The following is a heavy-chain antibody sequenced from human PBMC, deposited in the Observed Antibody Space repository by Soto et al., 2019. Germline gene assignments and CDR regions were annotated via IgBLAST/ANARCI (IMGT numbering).Heavy chain of an antibody. CDR2: VNLDGSRP. J-gene: IGHJ4*02. CDR3: ARANGYLNSHLVS. D-gene: IGHD5-18*01. V-gene: IGHV3-74*01. Sequence: EVQLVESGGGFVQPGGSLRLSCAASGFTFSGFWMYWVRQAPGKGLVWVSRVNLDGSRPTFADSVKGRFTISRDNAKNTLYLQMNSLRSEDKAVYNCARANGYLNSHLVSLGQGTLVTVSS. CDR1: GFTFSGFW.